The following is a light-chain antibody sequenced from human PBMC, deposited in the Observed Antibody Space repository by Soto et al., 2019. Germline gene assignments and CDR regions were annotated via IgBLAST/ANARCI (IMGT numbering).Light chain of an antibody. J-gene: IGKJ1*01. CDR3: QQYNNWPPWT. V-gene: IGKV3-15*01. CDR1: QSVSSN. Sequence: EIVMTQSPATLSVSPGERATLSCRASQSVSSNLAWYQQKPGQAPRLLIYGASTRATGIPARFGGSGSGTEFTLTISSLQSEGFAVYYCQQYNNWPPWTFGQGTKVEIK. CDR2: GAS.